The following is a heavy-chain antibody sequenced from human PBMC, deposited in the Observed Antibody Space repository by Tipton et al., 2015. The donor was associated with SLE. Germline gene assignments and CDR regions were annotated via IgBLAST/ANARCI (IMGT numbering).Heavy chain of an antibody. CDR2: IYYSGST. J-gene: IGHJ6*02. CDR3: ARDRREDV. V-gene: IGHV4-38-2*02. CDR1: GYSISSAYY. D-gene: IGHD5-24*01. Sequence: TLSLTCDVSGYSISSAYYWGWIRQPPGKGLEWIGYIYYSGSTNYNPSLKSRVTISIDTSKNQFSLKLSSVTAADTAVYYCARDRREDVWGQGTTVTVSS.